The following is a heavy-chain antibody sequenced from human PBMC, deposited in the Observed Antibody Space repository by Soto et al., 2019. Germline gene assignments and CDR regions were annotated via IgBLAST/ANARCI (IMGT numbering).Heavy chain of an antibody. Sequence: AGSLRLSCAASGFTFSSYAMSWARQAPGKGLQWVSTISGSGGSTYYADSVKGRFTISRDISKNTLYLQMNSLRAEDTAIYYCAKLTNYESGDYWGQGTLVTVSS. J-gene: IGHJ4*02. CDR2: ISGSGGST. D-gene: IGHD1-7*01. CDR3: AKLTNYESGDY. CDR1: GFTFSSYA. V-gene: IGHV3-23*01.